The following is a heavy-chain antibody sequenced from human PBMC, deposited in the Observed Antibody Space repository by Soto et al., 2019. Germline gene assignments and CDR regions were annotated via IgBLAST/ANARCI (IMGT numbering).Heavy chain of an antibody. CDR1: SGSISTGNW. D-gene: IGHD3-16*01. CDR2: IYQSGTT. CDR3: AGGPEDTYYYYDMDV. Sequence: QVQLQESGPGLVKPSGTLSLTCAVSSGSISTGNWWSWVRQSPGKGLEWIGEIYQSGTTNYNPSLTSRATISADKSKNHFSLKLTSVTAADTAVYYCAGGPEDTYYYYDMDVWGKGTTVTVAS. J-gene: IGHJ6*03. V-gene: IGHV4-4*02.